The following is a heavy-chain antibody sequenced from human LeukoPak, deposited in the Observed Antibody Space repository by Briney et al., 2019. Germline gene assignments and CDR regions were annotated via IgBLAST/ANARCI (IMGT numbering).Heavy chain of an antibody. Sequence: GGSLRLSCAASGFTFSSYAMRWVRQAPGKGLEWVSAISGSGGSTYYADSVKGRFTISRDNSKNTLYLQMNSLRAEDTAVYYCAKGGQESGRFFDHWGQGTLVTVSS. J-gene: IGHJ4*02. CDR1: GFTFSSYA. V-gene: IGHV3-23*01. D-gene: IGHD1-26*01. CDR2: ISGSGGST. CDR3: AKGGQESGRFFDH.